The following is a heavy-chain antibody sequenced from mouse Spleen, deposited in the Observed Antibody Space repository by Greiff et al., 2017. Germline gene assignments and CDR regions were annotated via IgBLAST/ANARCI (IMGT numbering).Heavy chain of an antibody. CDR3: ARVGYYDPWFAY. Sequence: EVQLQESGPGLVKPSQSLSLTCTDTGYSITSDYAWNWIRQFPGNKLEWTGYISYSGSTSYNPSLKSRISITRDTSKNQFFLQLNSVTTEDTATYYCARVGYYDPWFAYWGQGTLVTVSA. D-gene: IGHD2-3*01. J-gene: IGHJ3*01. V-gene: IGHV3-2*02. CDR2: ISYSGST. CDR1: GYSITSDYA.